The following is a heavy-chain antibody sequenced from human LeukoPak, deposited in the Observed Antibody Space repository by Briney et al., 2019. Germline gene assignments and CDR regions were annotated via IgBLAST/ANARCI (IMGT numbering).Heavy chain of an antibody. D-gene: IGHD2-21*02. J-gene: IGHJ4*02. CDR2: IYTSGST. CDR1: GGSISRHY. Sequence: SETLSLTCTVSGGSISRHYWSWIRQPPGKGLEWIGRIYTSGSTNYTPSPKSRVTISVDTSKNQFSLKLSSVTAADTAVYYCARDRTHCGGDCYPYYFDYWGQGTLVTVSS. V-gene: IGHV4-4*07. CDR3: ARDRTHCGGDCYPYYFDY.